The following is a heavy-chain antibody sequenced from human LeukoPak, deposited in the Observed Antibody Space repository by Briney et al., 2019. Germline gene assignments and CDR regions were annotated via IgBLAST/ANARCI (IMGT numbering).Heavy chain of an antibody. V-gene: IGHV4-34*01. CDR3: ARRYGSGSCYYYYGMDV. Sequence: SETLSLTCAVYGGSFSGYYWSWIRQPPGKGLEWIGEINHSGSTNYNPSLKSRVTISVDTSKNQFSLKLSSVTAADTAVYYGARRYGSGSCYYYYGMDVWGKGTTVTVSS. CDR2: INHSGST. CDR1: GGSFSGYY. D-gene: IGHD3-10*01. J-gene: IGHJ6*04.